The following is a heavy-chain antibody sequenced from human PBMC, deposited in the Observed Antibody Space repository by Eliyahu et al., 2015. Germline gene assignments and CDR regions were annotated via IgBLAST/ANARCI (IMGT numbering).Heavy chain of an antibody. D-gene: IGHD3-10*01. CDR3: AKGYGSGSYFDN. Sequence: EVHLVESGGDLVQPGRSLRLSCTASGFTFGDYAVTWVHQAPGKGLEWVTFIRSKVHGGTTEYAASVKGRFTISRDDSKSIAYLQMNSLKTEDTAVYYCAKGYGSGSYFDNWGQGTLVTVSS. V-gene: IGHV3-49*04. CDR2: IRSKVHGGTT. J-gene: IGHJ5*02. CDR1: GFTFGDYA.